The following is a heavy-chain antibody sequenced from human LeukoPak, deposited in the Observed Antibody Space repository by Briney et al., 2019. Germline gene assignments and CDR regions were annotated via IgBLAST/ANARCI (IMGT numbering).Heavy chain of an antibody. J-gene: IGHJ4*02. D-gene: IGHD6-19*01. CDR2: ISGSGGGV. CDR1: GFTFSTYA. Sequence: PGGSLRLSCAASGFTFSTYAMSWVRQAPGKGLEWVSAISGSGGGVYYADSVKGLFTISRDNSKNTLYLQMNSLRADDTALYYCAKGSSGWPEAGWGIDYWGQGTLVTVSS. V-gene: IGHV3-23*01. CDR3: AKGSSGWPEAGWGIDY.